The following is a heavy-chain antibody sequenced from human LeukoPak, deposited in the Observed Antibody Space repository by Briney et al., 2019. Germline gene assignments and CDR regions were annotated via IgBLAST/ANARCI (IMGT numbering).Heavy chain of an antibody. CDR1: GFSFNNYN. D-gene: IGHD6-13*01. CDR3: ARVEEAAAFNP. Sequence: GGSLRLSCAASGFSFNNYNMNWVRQAPGKGLEWVSYISSSGSTIYYVDSVKGRFTISRDNAKSSLYLQMNSLRAEDTAVYYCARVEEAAAFNPWGQGTLVTVSS. J-gene: IGHJ5*02. CDR2: ISSSGSTI. V-gene: IGHV3-48*01.